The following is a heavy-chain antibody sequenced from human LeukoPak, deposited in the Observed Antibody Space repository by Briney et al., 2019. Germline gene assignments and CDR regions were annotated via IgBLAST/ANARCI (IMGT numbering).Heavy chain of an antibody. D-gene: IGHD3-22*01. Sequence: SETLSLTCTVCGGSISNYYWSWIRQPPGEGLEWSGYIYYSGSTKYNPSLKSRVTISVDTSKNQFSLRLSSVTAADTAVYYCARQDLYYYDSSGYSPRFDPWGQGTLVTVSS. CDR3: ARQDLYYYDSSGYSPRFDP. J-gene: IGHJ5*02. V-gene: IGHV4-59*01. CDR1: GGSISNYY. CDR2: IYYSGST.